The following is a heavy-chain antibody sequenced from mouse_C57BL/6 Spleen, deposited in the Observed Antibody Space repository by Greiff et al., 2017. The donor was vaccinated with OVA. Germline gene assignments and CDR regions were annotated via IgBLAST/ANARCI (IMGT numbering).Heavy chain of an antibody. V-gene: IGHV5-6*02. CDR3: ARRLGNY. D-gene: IGHD4-1*01. J-gene: IGHJ2*01. CDR1: GFTFSSYG. CDR2: ISSGGSYT. Sequence: EVKVVESGGDLVKPGGSLKLSCAASGFTFSSYGMSWVRQTPDKRLEWVATISSGGSYTYYPDSVKGRFTISRDTAKKTLYLQMSSLKSEDTAMYYCARRLGNYWGQGTTLTVSS.